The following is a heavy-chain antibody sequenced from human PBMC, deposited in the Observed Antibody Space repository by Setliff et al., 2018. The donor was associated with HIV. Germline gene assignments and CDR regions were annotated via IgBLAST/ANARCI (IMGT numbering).Heavy chain of an antibody. CDR1: GGSVGSGSYY. CDR3: ARDPPGYGDSKDY. V-gene: IGHV4-61*01. D-gene: IGHD4-17*01. CDR2: IYYSGST. J-gene: IGHJ4*02. Sequence: SETLSLTCSVSGGSVGSGSYYWSWIRQSPGKGLEWLGYIYYSGSTTYNPSLRSRVTISKDTSKNQFSLNLRSVTAADTAVYYCARDPPGYGDSKDYWGQGKLVTVSS.